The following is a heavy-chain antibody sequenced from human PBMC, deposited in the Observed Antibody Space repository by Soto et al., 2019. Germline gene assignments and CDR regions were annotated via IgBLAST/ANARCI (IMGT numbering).Heavy chain of an antibody. CDR3: ARGGTPGPGPYYYYGMDV. V-gene: IGHV3-30-3*01. J-gene: IGHJ6*02. Sequence: GGSLRLSCAASGFTFSSYAMHWVRQAPGKGLEWVAVISYDGSNKYYADSVKGRFTISRDNSKNTLYLQMNSLRAEDTAVYYCARGGTPGPGPYYYYGMDVWGQGTTVTVSS. CDR2: ISYDGSNK. CDR1: GFTFSSYA. D-gene: IGHD1-7*01.